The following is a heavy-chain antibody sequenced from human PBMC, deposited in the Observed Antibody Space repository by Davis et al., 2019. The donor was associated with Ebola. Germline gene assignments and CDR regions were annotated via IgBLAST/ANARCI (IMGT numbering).Heavy chain of an antibody. CDR3: ARQVYSGTYYNVDC. V-gene: IGHV5-51*01. D-gene: IGHD1-26*01. J-gene: IGHJ4*02. Sequence: GKSLKISCKGSGYSFTSYWIGWVRQMPGKGLEWMGLIYPGDSDTRYSPSFQGQVTISADNSISTAYLQWSSLKASATDMYYCARQVYSGTYYNVDCWCQGTLVTVSS. CDR1: GYSFTSYW. CDR2: IYPGDSDT.